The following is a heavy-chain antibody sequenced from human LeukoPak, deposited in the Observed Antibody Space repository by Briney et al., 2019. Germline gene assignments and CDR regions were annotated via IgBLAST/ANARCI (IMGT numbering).Heavy chain of an antibody. CDR2: IYYSGST. Sequence: SETLSLTCTVSSGSIGSSSYYWGWIRQPPGKGLEWIGSIYYSGSTYHNPSLKSRVTISVDTSKNQFSLRLSSVTAADTAVYYCARLPTVTFFDYWGQGTLVTVSS. CDR3: ARLPTVTFFDY. CDR1: SGSIGSSSYY. V-gene: IGHV4-39*01. D-gene: IGHD4-17*01. J-gene: IGHJ4*02.